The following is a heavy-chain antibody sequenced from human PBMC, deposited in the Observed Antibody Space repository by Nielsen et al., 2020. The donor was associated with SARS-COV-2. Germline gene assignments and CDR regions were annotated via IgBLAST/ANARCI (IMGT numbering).Heavy chain of an antibody. CDR1: GYTFTSYA. Sequence: ASVKVSCKASGYTFTSYAMHWVRQAPGQRLEWMGWINAGNGNTKYSQKFQGRVTITRDTSASTAYMDLSSLTSEDTAIYYCARGRLELGAFDIWGQGTMVTVSS. J-gene: IGHJ3*02. CDR3: ARGRLELGAFDI. CDR2: INAGNGNT. D-gene: IGHD1-7*01. V-gene: IGHV1-3*01.